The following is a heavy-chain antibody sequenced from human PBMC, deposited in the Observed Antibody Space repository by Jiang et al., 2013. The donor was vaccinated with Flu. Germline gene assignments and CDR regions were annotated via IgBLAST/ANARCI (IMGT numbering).Heavy chain of an antibody. CDR2: IYYGGST. CDR3: ARTTLTMIVEY. Sequence: IGYIYYGGSTSYNPSLKSRVTISVDTSNNQFSLKLSSVTAADTAVYYCARTTLTMIVEYWGQGTLVTVSS. J-gene: IGHJ4*02. V-gene: IGHV4-59*08. D-gene: IGHD3-22*01.